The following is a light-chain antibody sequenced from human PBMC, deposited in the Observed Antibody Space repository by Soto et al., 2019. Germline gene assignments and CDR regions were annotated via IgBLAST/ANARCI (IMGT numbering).Light chain of an antibody. V-gene: IGKV3-20*01. CDR1: QRVSSNY. CDR2: GAS. CDR3: QQYGTSPWT. J-gene: IGKJ1*01. Sequence: EIVLTQSPGTLSLSPGERATLSCRASQRVSSNYLAWYQQKFGQAPRLLIYGASSRATGIPARFSGSGSGADFTLTISSLEPEDFAVYYCQQYGTSPWTFGQGTKVEIK.